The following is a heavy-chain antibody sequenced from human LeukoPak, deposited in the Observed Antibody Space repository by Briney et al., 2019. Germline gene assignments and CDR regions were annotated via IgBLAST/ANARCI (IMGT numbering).Heavy chain of an antibody. Sequence: PGGSLRLSCAASGFTFSSYGMHWVRQAPGKGLEWVAVISYDGSNKYYADSVKGRFTISRDNSKNTLYLQMNSLRAEDTAVYYCARGEWITIFGVNDYWGQGTLVTVSS. CDR1: GFTFSSYG. CDR3: ARGEWITIFGVNDY. J-gene: IGHJ4*02. D-gene: IGHD3-3*01. V-gene: IGHV3-30*03. CDR2: ISYDGSNK.